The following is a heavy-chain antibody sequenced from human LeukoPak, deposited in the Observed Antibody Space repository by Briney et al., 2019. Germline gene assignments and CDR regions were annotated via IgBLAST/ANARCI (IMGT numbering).Heavy chain of an antibody. CDR1: GYTFTGYY. D-gene: IGHD1-26*01. V-gene: IGHV1-2*02. CDR3: ARHSSGSYFIRRYYYMDV. J-gene: IGHJ6*03. CDR2: INPNSGGT. Sequence: ASVKVSCKASGYTFTGYYMHWVRQAPGQGLEWMGWINPNSGGTNYAQKFQGRVTMTRDTSISTAYMELSRLRSDDTAVYYCARHSSGSYFIRRYYYMDVWGKGTTVTVSS.